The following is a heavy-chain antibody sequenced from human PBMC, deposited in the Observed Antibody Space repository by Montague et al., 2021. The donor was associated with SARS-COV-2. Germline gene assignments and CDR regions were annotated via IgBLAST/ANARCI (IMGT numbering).Heavy chain of an antibody. V-gene: IGHV4-38-2*02. CDR2: ISYIGKT. D-gene: IGHD3-10*01. CDR3: ARDDIVLQGVTKGMDV. J-gene: IGHJ6*02. Sequence: SETLSLTCSVSGYSISSGYYWGWIRQPPGKGLEWVGCISYIGKTYYSPSPKSRLTISLDSSKNQFPLQLSSVTAADTAVYYCARDDIVLQGVTKGMDVWGQGTTATVSS. CDR1: GYSISSGYY.